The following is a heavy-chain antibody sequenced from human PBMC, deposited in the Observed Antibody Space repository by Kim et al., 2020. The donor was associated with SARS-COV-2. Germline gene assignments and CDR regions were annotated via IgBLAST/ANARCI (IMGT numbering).Heavy chain of an antibody. D-gene: IGHD3-10*01. V-gene: IGHV3-33*06. J-gene: IGHJ6*02. Sequence: SRDNSKNTLYLQMNSLRAEDTAVYYCAKDRGSGNYGMDVWGQGTTVTVSS. CDR3: AKDRGSGNYGMDV.